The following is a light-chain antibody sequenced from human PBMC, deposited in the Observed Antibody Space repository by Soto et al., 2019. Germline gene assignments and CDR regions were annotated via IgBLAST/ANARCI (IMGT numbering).Light chain of an antibody. V-gene: IGKV3-11*01. Sequence: EIVLTQSPATLSLSPGERATLSCRASQSLNSYLAWFQQKPGQPPRLLIYDASHRATDIPARFSGSGSGTDFTLTISSLEPADFAVYYCQQRRDWPLTFGGGTKLEIK. CDR3: QQRRDWPLT. CDR1: QSLNSY. J-gene: IGKJ4*01. CDR2: DAS.